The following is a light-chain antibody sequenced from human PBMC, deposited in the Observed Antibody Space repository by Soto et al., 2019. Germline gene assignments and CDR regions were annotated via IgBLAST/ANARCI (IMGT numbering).Light chain of an antibody. CDR3: QQYNSYSPEGLT. CDR2: DAS. V-gene: IGKV1-5*01. Sequence: DIQLTQPPSTLWASVGMRVTITSPATPTVTTWSSRYQHKPGKAPKLLIYDASVLETGVPSKFSGFSSGTEFTLTISSLQPDDFATYFCQQYNSYSPEGLTGGGGTKV. J-gene: IGKJ4*02. CDR1: PTVTTW.